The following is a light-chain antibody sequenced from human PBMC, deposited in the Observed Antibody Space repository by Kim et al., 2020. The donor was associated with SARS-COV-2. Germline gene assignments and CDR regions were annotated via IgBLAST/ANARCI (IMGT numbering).Light chain of an antibody. CDR3: QQRSNWLT. CDR1: QSGGIS. Sequence: CFAPEERATPPCQGRQSGGISLAWYPQTRGPPPRLLIYDASNRATGIPARFSGSGSGTDFTLTISSLEPEDFAVYYCQQRSNWLTFGGGTKVDIK. CDR2: DAS. V-gene: IGKV3-11*01. J-gene: IGKJ4*01.